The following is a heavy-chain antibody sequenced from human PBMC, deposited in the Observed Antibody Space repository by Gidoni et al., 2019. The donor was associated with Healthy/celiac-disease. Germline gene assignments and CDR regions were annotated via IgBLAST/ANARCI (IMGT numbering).Heavy chain of an antibody. CDR2: INHRGST. J-gene: IGHJ6*02. CDR1: GGSFSGYY. D-gene: IGHD3-3*01. CDR3: ARALDTIFGVVAYYYGMDV. Sequence: QVQLQQWGAGLLKPSETLSLTCAVYGGSFSGYYWSWIRQPPGKGLEWIGEINHRGSTNYNPSLKSRVTISVDTSKNQFSLKLSSVTAADTAVYYCARALDTIFGVVAYYYGMDVWGQGTTVTVSS. V-gene: IGHV4-34*01.